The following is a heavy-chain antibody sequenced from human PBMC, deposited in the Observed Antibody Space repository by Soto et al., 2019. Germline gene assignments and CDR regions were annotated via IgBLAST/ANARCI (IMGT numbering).Heavy chain of an antibody. D-gene: IGHD2-2*01. V-gene: IGHV4-31*03. J-gene: IGHJ5*02. CDR1: GGSISSGGYY. CDR3: ARGLDCSSTSCYDRNWFDP. CDR2: IYYSGST. Sequence: QVQLQESGPGLVKPSQTLSLTCTVSGGSISSGGYYWNWIRQHPGKGLEWIGYIYYSGSTYYNPSLKSRVTISVDTSKNQFSLKLSSVTAADTAVYYCARGLDCSSTSCYDRNWFDPWGQGTLVTVSS.